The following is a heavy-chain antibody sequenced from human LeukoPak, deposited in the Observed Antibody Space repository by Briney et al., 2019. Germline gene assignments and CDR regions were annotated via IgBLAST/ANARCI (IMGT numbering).Heavy chain of an antibody. V-gene: IGHV4-39*07. D-gene: IGHD1-14*01. CDR3: ARDLTRRAFDI. Sequence: PSETLSLTCTVSGGSISSSSYYWGWIRQPPGKGLEWIGSIYYSGSTYYNPSLKSRVTISVDTSKNQFSLKLSSVTAADTAVYYCARDLTRRAFDIWGQGTMVTVSS. CDR2: IYYSGST. J-gene: IGHJ3*02. CDR1: GGSISSSSYY.